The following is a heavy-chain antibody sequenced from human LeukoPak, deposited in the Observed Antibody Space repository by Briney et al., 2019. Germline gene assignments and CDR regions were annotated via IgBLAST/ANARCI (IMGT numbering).Heavy chain of an antibody. CDR2: IYHSGNT. Sequence: SETLSLTCAVSGGSISSSNWWSWVRQPPGKGLEWIGEIYHSGNTNYNPSLKSRVTISVDRSKNQFSLKLTSVTAADTAVYYCARDSRAYYYDSSGHFDYWGQGTLVTGSS. J-gene: IGHJ4*02. CDR3: ARDSRAYYYDSSGHFDY. CDR1: GGSISSSNW. V-gene: IGHV4-4*02. D-gene: IGHD3-22*01.